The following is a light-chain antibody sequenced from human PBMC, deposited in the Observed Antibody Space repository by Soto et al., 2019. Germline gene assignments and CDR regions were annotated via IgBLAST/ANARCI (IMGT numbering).Light chain of an antibody. J-gene: IGKJ1*01. CDR1: QSVNSNY. Sequence: EIVLTQSPGTLSLSPGERATLSCRASQSVNSNYLAWYQRKPGQAPRLLIYGASNRATDIPYRFSASGSGTDFPLTSTRLEAEDFAGYYCQQYDSTPPTFGQGTKGEVE. CDR2: GAS. V-gene: IGKV3-20*01. CDR3: QQYDSTPPT.